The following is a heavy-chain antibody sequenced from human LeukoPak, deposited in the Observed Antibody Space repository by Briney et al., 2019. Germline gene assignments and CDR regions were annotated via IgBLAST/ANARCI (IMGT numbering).Heavy chain of an antibody. V-gene: IGHV3-74*01. Sequence: GGSLRLSCAASGFTVSSNYMSWVRQAPGKDLVWVSRIDGDASRTNYADSVKGRFTISRDNVKNMVYLQMSSLTVEDTAVYYCARYCNGDTCDGALDLWGQGTLVTVSS. CDR3: ARYCNGDTCDGALDL. D-gene: IGHD2-15*01. CDR2: IDGDASRT. CDR1: GFTVSSNY. J-gene: IGHJ3*01.